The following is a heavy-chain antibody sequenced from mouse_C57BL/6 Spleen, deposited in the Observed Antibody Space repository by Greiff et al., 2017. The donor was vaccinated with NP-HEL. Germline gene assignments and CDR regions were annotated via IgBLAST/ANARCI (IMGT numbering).Heavy chain of an antibody. V-gene: IGHV5-17*01. J-gene: IGHJ4*01. CDR1: GFTFSDYG. D-gene: IGHD2-5*01. Sequence: EVKLVESEGGLVKPGGSLKLSCAASGFTFSDYGMHWVRQAPEKGLEWVAYISSGSSTIYYADTVKGRFTISRDNAKNTLFLQMTSLRSEDTAMYYCARSYYSNYLYYYAMDYWGQGTSVTVSS. CDR3: ARSYYSNYLYYYAMDY. CDR2: ISSGSSTI.